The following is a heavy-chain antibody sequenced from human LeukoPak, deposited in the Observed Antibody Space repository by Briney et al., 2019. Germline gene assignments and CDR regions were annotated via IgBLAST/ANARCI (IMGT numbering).Heavy chain of an antibody. V-gene: IGHV3-23*01. CDR2: ISDSGGST. CDR1: GFTFSSYG. D-gene: IGHD2-2*01. Sequence: PGGSLRLSCAASGFTFSSYGMHWVRQAPGKGLEWVSSISDSGGSTYYADSVKGRFTISRDNSKNTLYLQMNSLRAEDTAVYYCARWYCSSTSCYYDYWGQGTLVTVSS. J-gene: IGHJ4*01. CDR3: ARWYCSSTSCYYDY.